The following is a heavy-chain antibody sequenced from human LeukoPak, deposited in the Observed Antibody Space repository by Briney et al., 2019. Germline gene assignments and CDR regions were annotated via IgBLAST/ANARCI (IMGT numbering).Heavy chain of an antibody. Sequence: SETLSLTCTVSGGSISSCYWSWIRQPAGKGLEWIGRMYTSGSTNYNPSLKSRVTMSVDTSKNQFSLKLSSVTAADTAVYYCAREDPRYCSGGSCLRNAFDIWGQGTMVTVSS. CDR2: MYTSGST. CDR1: GGSISSCY. CDR3: AREDPRYCSGGSCLRNAFDI. D-gene: IGHD2-15*01. J-gene: IGHJ3*02. V-gene: IGHV4-4*07.